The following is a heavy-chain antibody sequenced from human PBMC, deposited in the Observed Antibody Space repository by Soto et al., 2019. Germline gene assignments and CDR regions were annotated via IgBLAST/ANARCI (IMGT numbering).Heavy chain of an antibody. CDR3: ARDQADTAMVYYYYGMDV. D-gene: IGHD5-18*01. Sequence: GGSLRLSCVASGFTFSSYGMHWVRQAPGKGLEWVAVIWYDGSNKYYADSVKGRFTISRDNSKNTLYLQMNSLRAEDTAVYYCARDQADTAMVYYYYGMDVWGQGTTVTVSS. CDR1: GFTFSSYG. J-gene: IGHJ6*02. V-gene: IGHV3-33*01. CDR2: IWYDGSNK.